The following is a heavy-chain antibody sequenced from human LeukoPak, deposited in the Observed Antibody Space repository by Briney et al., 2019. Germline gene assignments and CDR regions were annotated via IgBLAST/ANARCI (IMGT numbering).Heavy chain of an antibody. CDR2: INPNSGGT. V-gene: IGHV1-2*02. J-gene: IGHJ6*03. D-gene: IGHD3-10*01. CDR3: AKDRVLLWFGYLSREYYYHMDV. CDR1: GYTFTGYY. Sequence: ASVKVSCKASGYTFTGYYMHWARQAPGQGLEWMGWINPNSGGTNYAQKFQGRVTMTTDTSTSTAYMEQRSLRSDDTAVYYCAKDRVLLWFGYLSREYYYHMDVWGKGTTVTVSS.